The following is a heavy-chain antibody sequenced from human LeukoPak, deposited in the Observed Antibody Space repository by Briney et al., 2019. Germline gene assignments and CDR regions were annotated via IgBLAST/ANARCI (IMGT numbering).Heavy chain of an antibody. J-gene: IGHJ6*03. CDR1: GGSISTYY. D-gene: IGHD5-12*01. CDR2: VYYSGST. Sequence: SETLSLTCTVSGGSISTYYWSWIRQPPGKGLEWIGYVYYSGSTSYNPSLKSRVTISVDTSKKQFSLKLSSVTAADTAVYYGARVVYSCYDLRSAMDVWGKGTTVTVSS. CDR3: ARVVYSCYDLRSAMDV. V-gene: IGHV4-59*01.